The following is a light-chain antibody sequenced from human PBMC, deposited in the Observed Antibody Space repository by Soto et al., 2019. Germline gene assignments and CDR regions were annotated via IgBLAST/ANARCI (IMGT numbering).Light chain of an antibody. CDR2: GAS. Sequence: EIVLTQSPGTLSLSPGERATLSCRASQSVSSSYLAWYQQKPGQAPRLLIYGASSRATGIPDRFSGSGSGTDFTLTISRLETEDFAVYYCNQYGSSPYTFGQGTKLEIK. J-gene: IGKJ2*01. CDR1: QSVSSSY. V-gene: IGKV3-20*01. CDR3: NQYGSSPYT.